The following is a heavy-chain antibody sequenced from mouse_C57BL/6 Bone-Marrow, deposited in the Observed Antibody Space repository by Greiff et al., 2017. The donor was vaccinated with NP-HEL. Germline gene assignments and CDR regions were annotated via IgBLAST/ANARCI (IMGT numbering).Heavy chain of an antibody. CDR2: IRNKANGYTT. CDR1: GFTFTDYY. CDR3: ARSSGSSPYYFDY. J-gene: IGHJ2*01. V-gene: IGHV7-3*01. Sequence: EVQGVESGGGLVQPGGSLSLSCAASGFTFTDYYMSWVRQPPGKALEWLGFIRNKANGYTTEYSASVKGRFTISRDNSQSILYLQMNALRAEDSATYYGARSSGSSPYYFDYGGQGTTLTVSS. D-gene: IGHD1-1*01.